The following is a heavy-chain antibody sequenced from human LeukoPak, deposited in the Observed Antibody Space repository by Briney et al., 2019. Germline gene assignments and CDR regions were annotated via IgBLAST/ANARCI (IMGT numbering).Heavy chain of an antibody. CDR3: ARSFPLDTAMVDY. J-gene: IGHJ4*02. V-gene: IGHV1-46*01. Sequence: ASVKVSCKASGYTFTSYYMHWVRQAPGQGLEWMGIINPSGGSTSYAQKFQGRVTMTRDMSTSTVYMEPSSLRSEDTAVYYCARSFPLDTAMVDYWGQGTLVTVSS. CDR1: GYTFTSYY. CDR2: INPSGGST. D-gene: IGHD5-18*01.